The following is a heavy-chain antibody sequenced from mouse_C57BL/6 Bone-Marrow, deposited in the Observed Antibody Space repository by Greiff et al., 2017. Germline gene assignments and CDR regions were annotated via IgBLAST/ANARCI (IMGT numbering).Heavy chain of an antibody. CDR1: GYTFTSYW. J-gene: IGHJ4*01. CDR2: IHPNSGST. CDR3: APITTVVEYYAMDY. Sequence: VKLVESGAELVKPGASVKLSCKASGYTFTSYWMHWVKQRPGQGLEWIGMIHPNSGSTNYNEKFKSKATLTVDKSSSTAYMQLSSLTSEDSAVYYCAPITTVVEYYAMDYWGQGTSVTVSS. V-gene: IGHV1-64*01. D-gene: IGHD1-1*01.